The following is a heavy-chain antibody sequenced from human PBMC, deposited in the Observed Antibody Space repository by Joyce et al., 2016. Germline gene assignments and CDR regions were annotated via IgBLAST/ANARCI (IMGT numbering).Heavy chain of an antibody. CDR1: GGTFSNYA. D-gene: IGHD4-11*01. V-gene: IGHV1-69*01. Sequence: QVQLVQSGAEVKKPGSSVKVSCKASGGTFSNYAINWVRQAPGQGLEWMGGIVPIFDTANYAQKYQGRVTITADESTSTAYMELSSLGSEDTAVYYCARAGRSYSYYEGPWFDPWGQGTLVTVSS. J-gene: IGHJ5*02. CDR2: IVPIFDTA. CDR3: ARAGRSYSYYEGPWFDP.